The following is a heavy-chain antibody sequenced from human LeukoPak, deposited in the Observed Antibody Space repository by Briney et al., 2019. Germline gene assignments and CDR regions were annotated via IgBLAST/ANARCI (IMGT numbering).Heavy chain of an antibody. CDR3: AKDXSAAAGYSSDY. Sequence: GGSLRLSCAASGFTFSSYAMSWVRQAPGKGLEWVSGISASGGSTFYADSVKGRFTISRDNSKNTLYLQMNSLRVEDTALYYCAKDXSAAAGYSSDYWGQGTLVTVSS. D-gene: IGHD6-13*01. V-gene: IGHV3-23*01. J-gene: IGHJ4*02. CDR2: ISASGGST. CDR1: GFTFSSYA.